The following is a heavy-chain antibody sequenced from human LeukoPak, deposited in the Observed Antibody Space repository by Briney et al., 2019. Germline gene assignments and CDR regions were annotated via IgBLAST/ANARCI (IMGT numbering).Heavy chain of an antibody. V-gene: IGHV4-30-4*08. Sequence: SQTLSLTCTVSGGSISSGDYYWSWIRQPPGKGLEWIGYIYYSGSTYYNPSLKSRLTISVDTSKNQFSLKLSSVTAADTAVYYCARKRRDGYNSGYFDYWGQGTLVTVSS. CDR3: ARKRRDGYNSGYFDY. D-gene: IGHD5-24*01. CDR2: IYYSGST. J-gene: IGHJ4*02. CDR1: GGSISSGDYY.